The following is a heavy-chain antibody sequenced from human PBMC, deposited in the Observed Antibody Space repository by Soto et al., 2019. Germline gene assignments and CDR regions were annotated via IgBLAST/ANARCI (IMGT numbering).Heavy chain of an antibody. Sequence: GASVKVSCKASGGTFSSYTISWVRQAPGQGLEWMGRIIPILGIANYAQKFQGRVTITADKSTSTAYMELSSLRSEDTAVYYCAREVELRSYYYYMDVWGKGTTVTVSS. D-gene: IGHD1-7*01. V-gene: IGHV1-69*04. CDR1: GGTFSSYT. CDR3: AREVELRSYYYYMDV. J-gene: IGHJ6*03. CDR2: IIPILGIA.